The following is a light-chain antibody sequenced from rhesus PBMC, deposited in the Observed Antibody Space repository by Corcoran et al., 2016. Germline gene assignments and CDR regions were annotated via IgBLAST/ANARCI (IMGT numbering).Light chain of an antibody. J-gene: IGKJ4*01. CDR1: QAISTF. Sequence: DIQMTQSPSSLSASVGDRVTITCRASQAISTFLNWYQKKPGKAPKLLIYSTDSLESGVPSRFSGSGFGTEFTLTISSLQPEDFTTYYCQQYNSLPLTFGGGTKVEIK. CDR2: STD. V-gene: IGKV1-32*01. CDR3: QQYNSLPLT.